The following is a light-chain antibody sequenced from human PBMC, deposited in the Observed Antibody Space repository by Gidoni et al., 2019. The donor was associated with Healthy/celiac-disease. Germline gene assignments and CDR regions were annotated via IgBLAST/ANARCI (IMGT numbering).Light chain of an antibody. V-gene: IGLV5-45*02. CDR3: MIWHSSACV. J-gene: IGLJ3*02. Sequence: QAVLTQPSSLSASPGASASLTCTLRSGINVGTYRIYWYQQKPGSPPQYLLRCKSDSDKQQGSGVPSRFSGSKDASANAGILLISGLQSEDEADYYCMIWHSSACVFGGGTKLTVL. CDR2: CKSDSDK. CDR1: SGINVGTYR.